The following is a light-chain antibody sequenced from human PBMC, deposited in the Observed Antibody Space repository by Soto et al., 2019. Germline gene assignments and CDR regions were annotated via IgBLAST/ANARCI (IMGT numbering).Light chain of an antibody. Sequence: EIVLTQSPATLSVSPGERATLSCRASQNIDKYLAWYQQKPGQAPRLLIYSASTRATGIPARFSGSGSGTEFTLTISSLQSEDFAVYYCQQYNNWPKMFGQGTKVDIK. V-gene: IGKV3-15*01. CDR1: QNIDKY. J-gene: IGKJ1*01. CDR3: QQYNNWPKM. CDR2: SAS.